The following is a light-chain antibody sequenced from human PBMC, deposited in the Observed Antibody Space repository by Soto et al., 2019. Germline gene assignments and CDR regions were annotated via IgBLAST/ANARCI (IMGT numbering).Light chain of an antibody. Sequence: EIVLTQSPATLSLSPGERATLSCRVSQSVSSYLAWYQQKPGQAPRLLVYDASNRATDVPPRFSGSGSGTDFTLTISSLEPEDFAVYYCQQRSSWPPITFGQGTRLEIK. CDR1: QSVSSY. CDR2: DAS. V-gene: IGKV3-11*01. J-gene: IGKJ5*01. CDR3: QQRSSWPPIT.